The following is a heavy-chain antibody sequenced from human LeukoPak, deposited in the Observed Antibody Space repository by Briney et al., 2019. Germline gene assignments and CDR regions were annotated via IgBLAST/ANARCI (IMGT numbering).Heavy chain of an antibody. CDR1: GFTFSDYY. CDR3: ARDSGLTMVRGVKS. CDR2: ISSSGSTI. D-gene: IGHD3-10*01. V-gene: IGHV3-11*01. J-gene: IGHJ5*02. Sequence: GGSLRLSCAASGFTFSDYYMSWVRQAPGKGLEWVSYISSSGSTIYYAASVKGRFPISRDNAKTSLYLQMNSLRAEDTAVYYCARDSGLTMVRGVKSWGQGTLVTVSS.